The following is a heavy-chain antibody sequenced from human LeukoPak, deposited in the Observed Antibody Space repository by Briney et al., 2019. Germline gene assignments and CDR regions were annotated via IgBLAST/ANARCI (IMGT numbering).Heavy chain of an antibody. CDR2: ISSSSSYI. J-gene: IGHJ6*02. V-gene: IGHV3-21*01. CDR1: GFTFSSYS. CDR3: ASGPRLWFGESYYYYGMDV. Sequence: GGSLRLSCAASGFTFSSYSMNWVRQAPGKGLVWVSSISSSSSYIYYADSVKGRFTISRDNAKNSLYLQMNSLRAEDTAVYYCASGPRLWFGESYYYYGMDVWGQGTTVTVSS. D-gene: IGHD3-10*01.